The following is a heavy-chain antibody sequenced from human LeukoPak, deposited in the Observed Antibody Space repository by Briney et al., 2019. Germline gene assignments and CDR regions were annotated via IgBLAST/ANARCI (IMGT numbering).Heavy chain of an antibody. D-gene: IGHD6-13*01. J-gene: IGHJ4*02. CDR1: GYTFTDYY. CDR3: ATVGGSSSWYHDY. CDR2: IDPNSGGT. Sequence: GASVKVSCKASGYTFTDYYIHWVRQAPGQGLEWMGWIDPNSGGTNYAQSFRGRVTMTRDTSISTAYMELSSLRTDDTAVYYCATVGGSSSWYHDYWGQGTLVTVSS. V-gene: IGHV1-2*02.